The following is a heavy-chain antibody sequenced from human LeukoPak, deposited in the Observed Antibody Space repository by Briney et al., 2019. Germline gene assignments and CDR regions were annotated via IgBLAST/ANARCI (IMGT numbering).Heavy chain of an antibody. D-gene: IGHD6-19*01. Sequence: SETLSLTCTVSGGSISSYYWSWIRQPPGKGLEWIGYIYYSGSTNYNPSLKSRVTISVDTSKNQFSLKLSSVTAADTAVYYCARSTAVAGTWVNWGQGTLVTVSS. CDR2: IYYSGST. J-gene: IGHJ4*02. V-gene: IGHV4-59*01. CDR3: ARSTAVAGTWVN. CDR1: GGSISSYY.